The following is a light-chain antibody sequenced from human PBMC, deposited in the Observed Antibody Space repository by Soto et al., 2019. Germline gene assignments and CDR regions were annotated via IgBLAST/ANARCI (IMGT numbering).Light chain of an antibody. CDR1: QDLKDF. J-gene: IGKJ3*01. Sequence: DIQMTQSPSSLSASVGDRVTIACQASQDLKDFLNWYQQKPGKAPKLLIYDVSNLEPGVPSRFSGSGSGTYFTLTISSLQPEDFATYFCQQYSTLQFTFGPGTKVNIK. CDR3: QQYSTLQFT. V-gene: IGKV1-33*01. CDR2: DVS.